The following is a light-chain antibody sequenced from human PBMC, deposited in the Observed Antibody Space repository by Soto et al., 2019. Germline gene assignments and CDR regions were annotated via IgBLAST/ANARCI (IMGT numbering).Light chain of an antibody. Sequence: DIQMTQTPATLSAFAGDRVTVTCRASQSVSSWVAWYQEKPGRGPKLPIYDASSLESGVPSRFSGSGSGTEFTLTISSLQPDDFATYYCQQYNSYSRTFGQGTKVDIK. V-gene: IGKV1-5*01. CDR3: QQYNSYSRT. J-gene: IGKJ1*01. CDR2: DAS. CDR1: QSVSSW.